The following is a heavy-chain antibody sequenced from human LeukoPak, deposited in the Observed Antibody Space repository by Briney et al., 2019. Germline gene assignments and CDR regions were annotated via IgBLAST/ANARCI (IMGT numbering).Heavy chain of an antibody. CDR2: ISAYNGNA. CDR3: ARDRPGRYYGSGRYYNPPDY. J-gene: IGHJ4*02. V-gene: IGHV1-18*01. Sequence: GASVKVSCKASGYSFTSYGISWVRQAPGQGLEWMGRISAYNGNANYGQKFQNRVTVTTDTSTSTAYMDLRSLRSDDTAIYYCARDRPGRYYGSGRYYNPPDYWGQGTLVIVSS. CDR1: GYSFTSYG. D-gene: IGHD3-10*01.